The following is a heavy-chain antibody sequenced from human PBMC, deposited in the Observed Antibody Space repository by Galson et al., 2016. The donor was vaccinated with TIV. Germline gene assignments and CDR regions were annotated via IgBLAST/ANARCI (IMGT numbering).Heavy chain of an antibody. CDR1: GYTFTHHP. CDR3: ARPPYCGGDCYKYDS. V-gene: IGHV1-3*01. J-gene: IGHJ4*02. D-gene: IGHD2-21*01. Sequence: CKASGYTFTHHPIHWVRQAPGQRLEWMGWINAGNGNTKYSQKFQGRVTITRDTSATTVYMDLSSLTSEDTAVYYCARPPYCGGDCYKYDSWGQGTLVTVSS. CDR2: INAGNGNT.